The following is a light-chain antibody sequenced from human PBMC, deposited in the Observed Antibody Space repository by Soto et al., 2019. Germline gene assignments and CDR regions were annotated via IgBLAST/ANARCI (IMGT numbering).Light chain of an antibody. CDR2: AAS. CDR3: QQYYTYWHM. V-gene: IGKV1-5*01. Sequence: DIPMPQSPSTLYGSVGDRFTITWRASQDIGNFLAWYQQKPGKAPNLLIYAASTLQSGVPSRFSGSGSGTEFTLTISSLQPDDFATYYCQQYYTYWHMFGQGTKVDIK. CDR1: QDIGNF. J-gene: IGKJ1*01.